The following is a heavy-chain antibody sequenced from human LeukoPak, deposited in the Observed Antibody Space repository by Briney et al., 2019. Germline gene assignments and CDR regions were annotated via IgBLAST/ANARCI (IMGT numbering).Heavy chain of an antibody. CDR1: GFTFSTYA. CDR2: FGGSGGTI. CDR3: AKSDCGGDCHLLDY. Sequence: GGSLRLSCAASGFTFSTYATSWVRQAPGKGLEWVSHFGGSGGTIYYADSVKGRFTISRDNSKNTLYLQMNSLRAEDTAVYYCAKSDCGGDCHLLDYWGQGTLVTVSS. D-gene: IGHD2-21*02. J-gene: IGHJ4*02. V-gene: IGHV3-23*01.